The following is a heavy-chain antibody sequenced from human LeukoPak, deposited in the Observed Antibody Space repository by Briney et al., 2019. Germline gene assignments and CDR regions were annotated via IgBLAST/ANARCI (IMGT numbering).Heavy chain of an antibody. Sequence: GGSLRLSCAVSGFTFSSYEMNWVRQAPGKGLEWVSYISSSGRIIYFPDSVKGRFTISRDNAKNSLYLQMNSLRAEDTAVYYCAKEMTIGGYVGSSWGQGTMVTVSS. CDR3: AKEMTIGGYVGSS. D-gene: IGHD5-12*01. J-gene: IGHJ3*01. CDR1: GFTFSSYE. CDR2: ISSSGRII. V-gene: IGHV3-48*03.